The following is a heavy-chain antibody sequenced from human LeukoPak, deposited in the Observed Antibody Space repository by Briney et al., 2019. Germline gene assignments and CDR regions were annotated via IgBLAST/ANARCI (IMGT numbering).Heavy chain of an antibody. J-gene: IGHJ4*02. Sequence: GGSLRLSCTVSGFTVSSNSMSWVRQAPGKGLEWVSFIYSDNTHYSDSVKGRFTISRDNSKNTLYLQMNSLRAEDTAVYYCAKDRLWFGELSGVFDYWGQGTLVTVSS. D-gene: IGHD3-10*01. CDR3: AKDRLWFGELSGVFDY. CDR1: GFTVSSNS. CDR2: IYSDNT. V-gene: IGHV3-53*01.